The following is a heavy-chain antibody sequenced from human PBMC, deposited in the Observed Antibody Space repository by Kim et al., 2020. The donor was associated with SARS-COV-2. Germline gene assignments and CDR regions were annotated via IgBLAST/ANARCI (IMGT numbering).Heavy chain of an antibody. J-gene: IGHJ1*01. Sequence: ASVKVSCKASGYAFTGFYMHWVRQAPGQGLEWMGWINPNSGDTNYAQKFQGRVTVTRDTSINTAYMELSSLRSDDTGVYYCARSRTNGDAEYFQYWGQGT. CDR3: ARSRTNGDAEYFQY. V-gene: IGHV1-2*02. CDR2: INPNSGDT. D-gene: IGHD7-27*01. CDR1: GYAFTGFY.